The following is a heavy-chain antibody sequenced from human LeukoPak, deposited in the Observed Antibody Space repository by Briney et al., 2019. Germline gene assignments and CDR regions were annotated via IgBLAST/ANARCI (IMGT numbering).Heavy chain of an antibody. Sequence: GASVKVSCKASGYTFTGYYMHWVRQAPGQGLEWMGWINPNSGGTNYAQKFQGRVTMTRDTSISTAYMELSRLRSDDTAVYYCARTEYYYDSSGSPGGYWGQGTLATVSS. CDR1: GYTFTGYY. D-gene: IGHD3-22*01. CDR3: ARTEYYYDSSGSPGGY. J-gene: IGHJ4*02. CDR2: INPNSGGT. V-gene: IGHV1-2*02.